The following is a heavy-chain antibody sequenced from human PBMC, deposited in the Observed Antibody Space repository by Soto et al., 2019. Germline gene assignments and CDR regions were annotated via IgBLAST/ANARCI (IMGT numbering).Heavy chain of an antibody. CDR2: ISDGGTT. D-gene: IGHD1-26*01. J-gene: IGHJ4*02. CDR3: ARDSVGISSPGVY. V-gene: IGHV4-59*12. CDR1: VGSIYTYY. Sequence: SETLSLTCNVSVGSIYTYYWNWIRQSPGKGLEWIGYISDGGTTSYNPSLKSRVTMSLDTSKNQFSLRLTSVTAADTAVYYCARDSVGISSPGVYWGRGTLVTVSS.